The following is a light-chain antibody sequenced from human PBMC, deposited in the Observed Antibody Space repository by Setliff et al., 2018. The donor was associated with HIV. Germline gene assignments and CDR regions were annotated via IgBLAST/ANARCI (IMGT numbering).Light chain of an antibody. Sequence: QTVVTQEPSFSVSPGGTVTLTCGLSSGSVSTSYYPSWYQQTPGQAPRTLIYSTNTRSSGVPDRFFGSILGNKAALTITGAQADDESDYYCVLYMGSGISVFGGGTKVTV. J-gene: IGLJ3*02. CDR1: SGSVSTSYY. CDR3: VLYMGSGISV. CDR2: STN. V-gene: IGLV8-61*01.